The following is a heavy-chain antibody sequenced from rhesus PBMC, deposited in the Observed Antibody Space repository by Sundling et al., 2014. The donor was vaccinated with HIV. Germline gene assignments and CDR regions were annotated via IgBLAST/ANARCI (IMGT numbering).Heavy chain of an antibody. CDR1: GGSISASFR. V-gene: IGHV4S10*01. CDR3: ATGDYYGNLYFDS. Sequence: QVQLQESGPGVVKPSETLSLTCAVSGGSISASFRWSWIRQPPGRGLEWIGYIYGSNPSTNYNLSLKSRVTISKDTSKNQFSLKLNSVTAADTAVYYCATGDYYGNLYFDSWGQGVLVTVSS. CDR2: IYGSNPST. D-gene: IGHD4-35*01. J-gene: IGHJ4*01.